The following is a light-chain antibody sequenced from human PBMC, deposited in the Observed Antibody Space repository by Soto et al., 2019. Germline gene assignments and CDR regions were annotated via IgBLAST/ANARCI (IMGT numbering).Light chain of an antibody. CDR1: ETVDSF. J-gene: IGKJ4*01. CDR2: DAS. CDR3: QQRKKWPPLT. V-gene: IGKV3-11*01. Sequence: EIVLTQSPATLSLSPGERAALSCRARETVDSFLAWYQQKPGQAPRLLIYDASKRDTGIPARFGGSGSGTDVTLTISSLEAEDFAVYYCQQRKKWPPLTFGGGAKVEI.